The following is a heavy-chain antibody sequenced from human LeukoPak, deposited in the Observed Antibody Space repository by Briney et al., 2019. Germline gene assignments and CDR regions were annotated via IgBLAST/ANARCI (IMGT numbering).Heavy chain of an antibody. Sequence: GASVKVSCKDSGGTFSSYAISWVQQAPGQGLEWMGGIIPIFGTANYAQKFQGRVTITADESTSTAYMELSSLRSEDTAVYYCARDSPKTLGAFDIWGQGTMVTVSS. CDR2: IIPIFGTA. V-gene: IGHV1-69*13. D-gene: IGHD6-13*01. CDR3: ARDSPKTLGAFDI. J-gene: IGHJ3*02. CDR1: GGTFSSYA.